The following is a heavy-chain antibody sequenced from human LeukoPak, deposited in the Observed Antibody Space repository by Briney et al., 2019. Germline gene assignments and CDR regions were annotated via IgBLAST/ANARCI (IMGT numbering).Heavy chain of an antibody. Sequence: GGSLRLSCAASGFTFSSYAISWVRQAPGKGLEWVSVISGSVDSTYYADSVKGRVTISRDNSKSKLYLQMNSLRAEDTAVYYCAKGRVFDYWGQGTLVTVSS. J-gene: IGHJ4*02. V-gene: IGHV3-23*01. CDR1: GFTFSSYA. D-gene: IGHD3-10*01. CDR3: AKGRVFDY. CDR2: ISGSVDST.